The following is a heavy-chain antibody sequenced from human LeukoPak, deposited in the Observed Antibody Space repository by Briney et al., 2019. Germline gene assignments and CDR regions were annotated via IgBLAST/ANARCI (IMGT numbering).Heavy chain of an antibody. V-gene: IGHV3-7*01. CDR2: IKQDGSEK. D-gene: IGHD3-3*01. CDR1: GFTFSSYW. CDR3: ARGHGGSGYSSYYYYYMDV. J-gene: IGHJ6*03. Sequence: AGSLRLSCAASGFTFSSYWMSWVRQAPGKGLEWVANIKQDGSEKYYVDSVKGRFTISRDSAKNSLYLQMNSLRAEDTAVYYCARGHGGSGYSSYYYYYMDVWGKGTTVTVSS.